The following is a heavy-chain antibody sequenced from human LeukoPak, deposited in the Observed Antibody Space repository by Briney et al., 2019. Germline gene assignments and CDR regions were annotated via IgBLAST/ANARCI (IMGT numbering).Heavy chain of an antibody. CDR3: ARAGLPARDTIFGVVINYFDY. J-gene: IGHJ4*02. CDR2: ISSSSTYI. CDR1: GFTFSSYS. D-gene: IGHD3-3*01. Sequence: PGGSLRLSCAASGFTFSSYSMNWVRQAPGKGLEWVSSISSSSTYIYYADSVEGRFTISRDNAKNSLYLQMNSLRAEDTAVYYCARAGLPARDTIFGVVINYFDYWGQGTLVTVSS. V-gene: IGHV3-21*01.